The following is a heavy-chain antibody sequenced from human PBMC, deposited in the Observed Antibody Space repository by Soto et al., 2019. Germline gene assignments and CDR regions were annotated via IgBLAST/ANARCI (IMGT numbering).Heavy chain of an antibody. CDR3: ARESYSSSWSRHWFDP. V-gene: IGHV4-34*01. J-gene: IGHJ5*02. CDR2: INHSGST. CDR1: GGSFSGYY. Sequence: SETLSLTCAVYGGSFSGYYWSWIRQPPGKGLEWIGEINHSGSTNYNPSLKSRVTISVDTSKNQFSLKLSSVTAADTAVYYCARESYSSSWSRHWFDPWGQGTLVTVSS. D-gene: IGHD6-13*01.